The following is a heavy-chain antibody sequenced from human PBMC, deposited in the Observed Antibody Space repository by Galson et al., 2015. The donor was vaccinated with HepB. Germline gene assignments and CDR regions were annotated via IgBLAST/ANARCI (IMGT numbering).Heavy chain of an antibody. CDR2: IHNSRTT. Sequence: ETLSLTCTVSGGSITGFHWTWIRQPPGKGLEWIGYIHNSRTTNYDSSLRSRVTISLDTSKNQFSLKLSSLTAADTAVYYCARAQVGGTIDYWGQGALVTVSS. V-gene: IGHV4-59*01. CDR1: GGSITGFH. CDR3: ARAQVGGTIDY. D-gene: IGHD1-26*01. J-gene: IGHJ4*02.